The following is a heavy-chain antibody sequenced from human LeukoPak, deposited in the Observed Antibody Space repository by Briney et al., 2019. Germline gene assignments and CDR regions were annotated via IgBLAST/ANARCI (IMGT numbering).Heavy chain of an antibody. CDR1: GGSFSGYY. V-gene: IGHV4-59*01. D-gene: IGHD3-10*01. CDR2: IYYSGST. Sequence: SETLSLTCAVYGGSFSGYYWSWIRQPPGKGLEWIGYIYYSGSTNYNPSLKSRVTISVDTSKNQFSLKLSSVTAADTAVYYCARDVWFGELSDAFDIWGQGTMVTVSS. CDR3: ARDVWFGELSDAFDI. J-gene: IGHJ3*02.